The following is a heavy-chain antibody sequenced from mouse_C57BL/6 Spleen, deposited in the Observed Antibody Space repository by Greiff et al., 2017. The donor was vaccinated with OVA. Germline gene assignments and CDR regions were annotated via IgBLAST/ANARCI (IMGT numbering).Heavy chain of an antibody. Sequence: QVQLQQSGTELVKPGASVKLSCKASGYTFTSYWMHWVKQRPGQGLEWIGNINPSNGGTNYNEKFKSKATLTVDKSSSTAYMQLSSLTSEDSAVYYCARGGYYDYRGYFDVWGTGTTVTVSS. CDR3: ARGGYYDYRGYFDV. J-gene: IGHJ1*03. V-gene: IGHV1-53*01. CDR2: INPSNGGT. CDR1: GYTFTSYW. D-gene: IGHD2-4*01.